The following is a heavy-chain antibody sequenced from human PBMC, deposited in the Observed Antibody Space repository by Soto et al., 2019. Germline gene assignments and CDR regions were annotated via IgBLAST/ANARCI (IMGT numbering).Heavy chain of an antibody. V-gene: IGHV3-74*01. CDR2: IYNDGTYS. Sequence: GGAVRLSCAASGFIFKMYWMHWVRQSPGKGLVWISRIYNDGTYSDYADSVRGRFTISRDNVNDTLYLQMNNLRAEDSGLYYCTRGPRPISTGTGAYWGQGTQVTVPQ. D-gene: IGHD3-10*01. J-gene: IGHJ4*02. CDR3: TRGPRPISTGTGAY. CDR1: GFIFKMYW.